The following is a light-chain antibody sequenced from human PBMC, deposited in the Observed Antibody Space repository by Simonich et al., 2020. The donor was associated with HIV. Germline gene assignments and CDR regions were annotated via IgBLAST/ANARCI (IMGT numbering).Light chain of an antibody. CDR1: QSVSNN. V-gene: IGKV3-15*01. J-gene: IGKJ2*01. CDR3: QQYNNWPPEYT. Sequence: EIVMTQSPATLSVSPGERPTLSCRASQSVSNNLAWYQQKPGQAPRLLIYGASTRATGIPARFSGSGSGTEFTLTISSLQSEDFALYYCQQYNNWPPEYTFGQGTKLEIK. CDR2: GAS.